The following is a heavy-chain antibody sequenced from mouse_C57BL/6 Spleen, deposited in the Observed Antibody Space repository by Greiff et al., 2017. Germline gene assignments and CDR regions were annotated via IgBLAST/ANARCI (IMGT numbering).Heavy chain of an antibody. CDR3: ARRSKGENYFDY. J-gene: IGHJ2*01. CDR1: GYTFTDYY. D-gene: IGHD1-3*01. CDR2: INPNNGGT. Sequence: EVQLQQSGPELVKPGASVKISCKASGYTFTDYYMNWVKQSHGKSLEWIGDINPNNGGTSYNQKFKGKATLTVDKSSSTAYMELRSLTSEDSAVYYCARRSKGENYFDYWGQGTTLTVSS. V-gene: IGHV1-26*01.